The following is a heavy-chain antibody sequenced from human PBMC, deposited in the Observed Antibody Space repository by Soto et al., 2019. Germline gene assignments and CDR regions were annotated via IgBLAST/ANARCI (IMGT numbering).Heavy chain of an antibody. CDR2: ISNIGTT. CDR3: AGGIYSGGSYYKGTGL. J-gene: IGHJ4*02. D-gene: IGHD3-10*01. CDR1: GVSLTTSHSY. V-gene: IGHV4-30-4*01. Sequence: QVQLEESGPGQVKPSQTLSLTCTVSGVSLTTSHSYWSWIRQTPGKGLEWIGYISNIGTTYYHPSLRRRLPLSLGACADQFCLTLPSVTTADSAIYYCAGGIYSGGSYYKGTGLWGQGTLVAVSS.